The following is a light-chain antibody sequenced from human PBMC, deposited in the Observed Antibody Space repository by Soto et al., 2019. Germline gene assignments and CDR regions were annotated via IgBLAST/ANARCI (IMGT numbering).Light chain of an antibody. V-gene: IGLV2-23*01. J-gene: IGLJ1*01. Sequence: SCLTQPAPGSGPPGQPITTPCPGTSSGVGSYNLASWYQHLPGKAPKPMIYESSKRPSGAPNRFSGSESGNTAALTISGLPAAEEADYYCRSYAGSSNYYVFGTGAKVTVL. CDR3: RSYAGSSNYYV. CDR2: ESS. CDR1: SSGVGSYNL.